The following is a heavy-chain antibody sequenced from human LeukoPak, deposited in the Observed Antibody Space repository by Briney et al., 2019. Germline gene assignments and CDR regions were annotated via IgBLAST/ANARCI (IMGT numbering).Heavy chain of an antibody. V-gene: IGHV1-8*01. CDR3: ARGLAIAVAGVIYYYMDV. Sequence: GASVKVSCKASGYTFTSYDINWVRQATGQGLEWMGWMNPNRGNTAYAQKFQGRVTMTRNTSITTAYMELSSLRSEDTAVYYCARGLAIAVAGVIYYYMDVWGKGTTVTVSS. CDR2: MNPNRGNT. CDR1: GYTFTSYD. D-gene: IGHD6-19*01. J-gene: IGHJ6*03.